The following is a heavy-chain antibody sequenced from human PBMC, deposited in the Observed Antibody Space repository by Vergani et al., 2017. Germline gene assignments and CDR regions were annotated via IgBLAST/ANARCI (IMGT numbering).Heavy chain of an antibody. CDR2: ISSSGSTI. CDR1: GFTFSSYE. CDR3: AITQYYDSSGPPDYFDY. J-gene: IGHJ4*02. Sequence: EVQLVESGGGLVQPGGSLRLSCAASGFTFSSYEMNWVRQAPGKGLEWVSYISSSGSTIYYADSVKGRFTISRDNAKNSLYLQMNSLRAEDTAVYYCAITQYYDSSGPPDYFDYWGQGTLVTVSS. D-gene: IGHD3-22*01. V-gene: IGHV3-48*03.